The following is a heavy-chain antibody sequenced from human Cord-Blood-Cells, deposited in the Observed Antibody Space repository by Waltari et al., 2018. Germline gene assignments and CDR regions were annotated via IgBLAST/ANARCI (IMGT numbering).Heavy chain of an antibody. CDR1: GYTFTSYA. V-gene: IGHV1-3*02. D-gene: IGHD7-27*01. J-gene: IGHJ4*02. CDR3: ARGGELGDFDY. CDR2: SNAGNGNT. Sequence: QVQLVQSGAEVKKPGASVKVSCKASGYTFTSYAMHWVRQAPGQRLEWMGWSNAGNGNTKYSQECQGRVTITRDTSASTAYMGLSSLRSEDMAVYYCARGGELGDFDYWGQGTLVTVSS.